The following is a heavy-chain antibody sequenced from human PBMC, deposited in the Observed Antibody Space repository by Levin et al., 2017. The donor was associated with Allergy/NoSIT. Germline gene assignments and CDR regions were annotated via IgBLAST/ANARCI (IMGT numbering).Heavy chain of an antibody. CDR1: GFSLSSSGVG. CDR3: AHRLRSGTAWSAPYFDY. D-gene: IGHD3-10*01. CDR2: IYWDNDR. J-gene: IGHJ4*02. V-gene: IGHV2-5*02. Sequence: GSGPTLVKPTQTLTLTCTFSGFSLSSSGVGVGWIRQPPGKALEWLAVIYWDNDRRYSPSLKNRLTVTKDTSKNQVVLTMTNMDPVDTATYYCAHRLRSGTAWSAPYFDYWGQGTLVTASS.